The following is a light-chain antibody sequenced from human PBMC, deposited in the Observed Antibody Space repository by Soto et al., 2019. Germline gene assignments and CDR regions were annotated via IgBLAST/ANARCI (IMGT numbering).Light chain of an antibody. CDR3: QQYHTDWT. V-gene: IGKV1-5*01. Sequence: DIQMTHSPSTLSASVGDTVTITWRASESIDNWLAWYQQKPGKAPKLLIFAASTLVRGVPSRFSGRGSGTEFTLTISSLQADDYATFYCQQYHTDWTFGQGTKVDIK. CDR1: ESIDNW. CDR2: AAS. J-gene: IGKJ1*01.